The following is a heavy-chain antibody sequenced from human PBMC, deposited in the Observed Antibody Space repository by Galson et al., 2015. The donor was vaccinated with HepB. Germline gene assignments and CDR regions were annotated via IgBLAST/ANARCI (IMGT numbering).Heavy chain of an antibody. Sequence: SLRLSCAASGFTFSSYGMHWVRQAPGKGLEWVAVIWYDGSNKYYADSVKGRFTISRDNSKNTLYLQMNSLRAEDTAVYYCARDSGEYQLLYAFDIWGQGTMVTVSS. CDR2: IWYDGSNK. CDR1: GFTFSSYG. J-gene: IGHJ3*02. D-gene: IGHD2-2*02. V-gene: IGHV3-33*01. CDR3: ARDSGEYQLLYAFDI.